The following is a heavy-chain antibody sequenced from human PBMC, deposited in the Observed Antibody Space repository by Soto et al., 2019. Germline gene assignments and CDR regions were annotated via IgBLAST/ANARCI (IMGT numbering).Heavy chain of an antibody. V-gene: IGHV3-23*01. CDR2: ISGSGGST. J-gene: IGHJ1*01. D-gene: IGHD6-19*01. Sequence: PGGALRLSCAASIFTFSSYAMSWFRQAPGKGLEWVSAISGSGGSTYYADSVKGRFTISRDNSKNTLYLQMNSLRAEDTVVYYCAKDSGSGWYLTGGSWGQGTLVTVSS. CDR3: AKDSGSGWYLTGGS. CDR1: IFTFSSYA.